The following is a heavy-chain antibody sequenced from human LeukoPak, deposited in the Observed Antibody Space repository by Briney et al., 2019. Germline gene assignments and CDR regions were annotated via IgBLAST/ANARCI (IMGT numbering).Heavy chain of an antibody. Sequence: PSETLSLTCTVSGGSSGSYYWSWIRQPPGKGLECIGYIFYSGSTNYNPSLQSRVTILIDTSKNQFSLKLRSVTAADTAVYYCARATGWGRTFDYWGQGSLVSVST. CDR1: GGSSGSYY. J-gene: IGHJ4*02. D-gene: IGHD3-16*01. CDR2: IFYSGST. V-gene: IGHV4-59*08. CDR3: ARATGWGRTFDY.